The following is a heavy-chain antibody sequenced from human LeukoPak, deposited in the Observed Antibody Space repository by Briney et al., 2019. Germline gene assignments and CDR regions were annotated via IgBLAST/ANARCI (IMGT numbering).Heavy chain of an antibody. Sequence: GGSLGLSCAASGFDVSINYMNWIRQSPEKGLEWVSIIHNDGSTYYADSVKGRFTVSRDNSKNTVSLQMDSLRVDDTGIYYCARGFLQLTPYYFDYWGQGALVTVSS. CDR2: IHNDGST. V-gene: IGHV3-66*01. CDR3: ARGFLQLTPYYFDY. D-gene: IGHD1-1*01. CDR1: GFDVSINY. J-gene: IGHJ4*02.